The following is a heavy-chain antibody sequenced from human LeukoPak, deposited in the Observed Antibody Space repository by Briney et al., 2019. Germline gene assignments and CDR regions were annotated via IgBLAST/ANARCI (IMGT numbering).Heavy chain of an antibody. D-gene: IGHD2-15*01. Sequence: SETLSLTCAVSGGSISSGGYSWSWIRQPPGKGLEWIGEINHSGSTNYNPSLKSRVTISVDTSKNQFSLKLSSVTAADTAVYYCASLKTGSSGGSSWGQGTLVTVSS. V-gene: IGHV4-34*01. CDR3: ASLKTGSSGGSS. CDR2: INHSGST. J-gene: IGHJ5*02. CDR1: GGSISSGGYS.